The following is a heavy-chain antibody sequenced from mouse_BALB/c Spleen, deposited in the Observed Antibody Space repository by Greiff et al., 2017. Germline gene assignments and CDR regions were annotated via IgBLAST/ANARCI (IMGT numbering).Heavy chain of an antibody. CDR2: IDPENGDT. V-gene: IGHV14-4*02. CDR1: GFNIKDYY. D-gene: IGHD2-2*01. Sequence: VQLQQSGAELVRSGASVKLSCTASGFNIKDYYMHWVKQRPEQGLEWIGWIDPENGDTEYAPKFQGKATMTADTSSNTAYLQLSSLTSEDTAVYYCTATGYDEGYYAMDYWGQGTSGTVSS. J-gene: IGHJ4*01. CDR3: TATGYDEGYYAMDY.